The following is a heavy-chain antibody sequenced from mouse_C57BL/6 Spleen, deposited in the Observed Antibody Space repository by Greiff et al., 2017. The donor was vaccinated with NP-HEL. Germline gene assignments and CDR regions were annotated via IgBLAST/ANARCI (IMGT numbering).Heavy chain of an antibody. J-gene: IGHJ4*01. CDR2: IYPGSGST. Sequence: QVQLKQPGAELVKPGASVKMSCKASGYTFTSYWITWVKQRPGQGLEWIGDIYPGSGSTNYNEKFKSKATLTVDTSSSTAYMQLSSLTSEDSAVYYCARDDGYYVSYAMDYWGQGTSVTVSS. CDR3: ARDDGYYVSYAMDY. V-gene: IGHV1-55*01. CDR1: GYTFTSYW. D-gene: IGHD2-3*01.